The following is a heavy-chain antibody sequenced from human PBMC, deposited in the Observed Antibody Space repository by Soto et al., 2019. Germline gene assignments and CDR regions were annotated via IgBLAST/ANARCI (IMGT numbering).Heavy chain of an antibody. CDR3: ARVRSSGGYARYFDL. D-gene: IGHD6-25*01. J-gene: IGHJ2*01. V-gene: IGHV3-33*01. CDR1: GFTFSSYG. CDR2: IWYDGTNK. Sequence: QVQLVESGGGVVQPGRSLRLSCAASGFTFSSYGIHWVRQAPGKGLEWVAVIWYDGTNKYYADSVKGRFTISRDISTNTLYVQMNGLRVEDTAVYYCARVRSSGGYARYFDLWGRGTLVTVSS.